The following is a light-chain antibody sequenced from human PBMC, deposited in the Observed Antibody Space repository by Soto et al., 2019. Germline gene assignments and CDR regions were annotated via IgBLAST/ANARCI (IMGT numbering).Light chain of an antibody. CDR1: RSDVGAYNY. CDR2: EVT. J-gene: IGLJ1*01. Sequence: QSALTQPASVSGSPGQSIAISCTGTRSDVGAYNYVSWYQQHPGKAPKLMISEVTNRPSGVSDHFSGSKSGNTASLTISGLQAEDEADYYCSSFTSRFTFVFGTGTQLTVL. CDR3: SSFTSRFTFV. V-gene: IGLV2-14*01.